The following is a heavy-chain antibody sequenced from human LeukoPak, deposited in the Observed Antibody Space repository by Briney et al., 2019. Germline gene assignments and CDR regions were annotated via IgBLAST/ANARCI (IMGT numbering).Heavy chain of an antibody. Sequence: GGSLRLSCAASGFTFSSYWMSWVRQAPGKGLEWVANIKQDGSEKYYVDSVKGRFTISRDNAKNSLYLQMNSLRAEDTAVYYCASLGSGWYDAQYFQPWGQGTLVTVSS. CDR1: GFTFSSYW. CDR3: ASLGSGWYDAQYFQP. J-gene: IGHJ1*01. CDR2: IKQDGSEK. V-gene: IGHV3-7*01. D-gene: IGHD6-19*01.